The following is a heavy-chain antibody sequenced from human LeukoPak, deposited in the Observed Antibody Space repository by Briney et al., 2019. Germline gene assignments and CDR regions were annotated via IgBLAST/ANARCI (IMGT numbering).Heavy chain of an antibody. CDR2: INPSGDNT. J-gene: IGHJ5*02. CDR1: GYTFTNNY. Sequence: ASVKVSCKASGYTFTNNYMHWVRQAPGQGLEWMGIINPSGDNTWYAQKFQGRVTMTRDMATSTDYMEVSSLKSEDTAVYYCARDNSQGDSAWWFDPWGQGTLVTVSS. V-gene: IGHV1-46*01. D-gene: IGHD1-26*01. CDR3: ARDNSQGDSAWWFDP.